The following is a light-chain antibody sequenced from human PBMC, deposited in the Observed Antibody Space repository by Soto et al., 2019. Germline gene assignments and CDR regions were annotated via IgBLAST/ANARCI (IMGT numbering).Light chain of an antibody. J-gene: IGLJ1*01. CDR2: ANS. V-gene: IGLV3-21*02. CDR1: NIGSKS. Sequence: SYELTQPPSVSVAPGQTARITCGGSNIGSKSVHWYQQKPGQAPMMVVCANSDRPSGIPERFSGSNSANTATLTISRVEAGDEADYYCHVWDSGSAHHVFGTGTKVTAL. CDR3: HVWDSGSAHHV.